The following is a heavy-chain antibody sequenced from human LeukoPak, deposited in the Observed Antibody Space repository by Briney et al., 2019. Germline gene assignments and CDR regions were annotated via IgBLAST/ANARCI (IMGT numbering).Heavy chain of an antibody. V-gene: IGHV5-51*01. Sequence: GESLKISCKGSGYHFNMYWIGWVRPMPGKGLEWMGIIYAGDSDTTYSPSFQGQVTISVDKSINTAYLQWSSLEASDTAMYYCARLESGGTYSILDYWGQGTLVTVSS. D-gene: IGHD1-26*01. CDR3: ARLESGGTYSILDY. J-gene: IGHJ4*02. CDR2: IYAGDSDT. CDR1: GYHFNMYW.